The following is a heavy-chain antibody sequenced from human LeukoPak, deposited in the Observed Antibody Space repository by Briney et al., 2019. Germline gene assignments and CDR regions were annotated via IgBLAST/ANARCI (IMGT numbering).Heavy chain of an antibody. CDR2: ISGSGGST. D-gene: IGHD6-13*01. V-gene: IGHV3-23*01. CDR1: GFTFSSYA. J-gene: IGHJ4*02. CDR3: AKDGQQLVTYYFDY. Sequence: GGSLRLSCAASGFTFSSYAMSWVRQAPGKGLEWVSAISGSGGSTYYADSVKGRFTISRDNSKNALYLQMNSLRAEDTAVYYCAKDGQQLVTYYFDYWGQGTLVTVSS.